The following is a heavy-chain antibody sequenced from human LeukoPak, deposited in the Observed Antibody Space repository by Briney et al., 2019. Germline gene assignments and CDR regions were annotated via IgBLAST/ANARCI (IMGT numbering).Heavy chain of an antibody. CDR1: GFTFSSYA. D-gene: IGHD2-15*01. CDR2: ISYDGSNK. Sequence: QPGGSLRLSCAASGFTFSSYAMHWVRQAPGKGLEWVAVISYDGSNKYYADSVKGRFTISRDNAKNSLYLQMNSLRAEDTAVYYCAREGNEAATDAFDIWGQGTMVTVSS. V-gene: IGHV3-30-3*01. J-gene: IGHJ3*02. CDR3: AREGNEAATDAFDI.